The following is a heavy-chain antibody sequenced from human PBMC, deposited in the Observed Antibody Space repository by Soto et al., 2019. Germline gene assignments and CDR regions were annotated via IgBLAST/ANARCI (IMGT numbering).Heavy chain of an antibody. CDR1: GDSVSSDSYY. D-gene: IGHD3-3*01. CDR2: IYHDGST. J-gene: IGHJ5*02. CDR3: AREGGVLRLSNWLDP. V-gene: IGHV4-61*01. Sequence: ASETLSLTCSVSGDSVSSDSYYWAWIRQPPGEGLEWIGHIYHDGSTSYNPSLQNRVTMSINTSKNQFSLKLSSVTAADTAVYYFAREGGVLRLSNWLDPWGQGTLVTVSS.